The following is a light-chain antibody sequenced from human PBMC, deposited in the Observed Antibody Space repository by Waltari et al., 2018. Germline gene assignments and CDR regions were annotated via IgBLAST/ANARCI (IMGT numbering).Light chain of an antibody. CDR1: QYFTGHG. Sequence: CRASQYFTGHGMAWYNPNPGQGPRLLIYAASTRAPGVPDRFSGSGSGTDFTLTISRLEPEDSALYYCQQYDGSVVTFGGGTKVEIK. J-gene: IGKJ4*01. CDR2: AAS. V-gene: IGKV3-20*01. CDR3: QQYDGSVVT.